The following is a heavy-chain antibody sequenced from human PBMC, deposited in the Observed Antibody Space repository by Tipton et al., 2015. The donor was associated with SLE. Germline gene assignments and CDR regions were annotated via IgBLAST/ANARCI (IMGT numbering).Heavy chain of an antibody. Sequence: TLSLTCTVSGGSISSGGDYWSWIRQPPGKGLEWIGSIYYSGSTYYNPSLKSRVTISVDTSKNQFSLKLSSVTAADTAVYYCARQRDPQRAFDIWGQGTMVTVSS. J-gene: IGHJ3*02. V-gene: IGHV4-39*01. CDR3: ARQRDPQRAFDI. CDR2: IYYSGST. CDR1: GGSISSGGDY. D-gene: IGHD5-24*01.